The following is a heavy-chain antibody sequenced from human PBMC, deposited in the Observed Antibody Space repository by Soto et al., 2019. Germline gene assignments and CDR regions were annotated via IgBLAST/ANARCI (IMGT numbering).Heavy chain of an antibody. V-gene: IGHV4-59*08. J-gene: IGHJ4*02. CDR2: SYYSGSN. D-gene: IGHD5-18*01. CDR3: ARRYGSCFDY. Sequence: QVQLQESGPGLVKPSETLSLTCTVSGGSISSYYWSWIRQPPGKGLEWIGYSYYSGSNNDNPSLKSPVTISVATSKNQFSLKLSSVTAADTAVYSCARRYGSCFDYWGQGTLVTVSS. CDR1: GGSISSYY.